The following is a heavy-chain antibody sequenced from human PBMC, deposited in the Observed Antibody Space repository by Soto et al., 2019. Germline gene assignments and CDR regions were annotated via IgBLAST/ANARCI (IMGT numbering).Heavy chain of an antibody. CDR2: TWYEKSNT. J-gene: IGHJ6*02. Sequence: PGGSLRLSCGASGFSFSDYGMQWVRQAPGKRLERVAATWYEKSNTYYSDSVKGRFIISRDNSKNTLYLQMNSLRVEDTANYYCARDLAPYGMDVWGQGTTVTVSS. CDR3: ARDLAPYGMDV. V-gene: IGHV3-33*01. CDR1: GFSFSDYG.